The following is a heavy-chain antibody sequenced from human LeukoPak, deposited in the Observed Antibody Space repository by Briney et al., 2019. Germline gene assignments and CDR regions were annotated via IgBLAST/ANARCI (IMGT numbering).Heavy chain of an antibody. V-gene: IGHV3-23*01. Sequence: GGSLRLSCAASGFTFSRCGMTWVRQAPGKGLEWVSSISGSDDGTYYADSVKGRFTISRDNSKNTVYLQMNSLSAEDTAIYYCAKRGPIYSATPGNYFDYWGQGTLVTVSS. CDR3: AKRGPIYSATPGNYFDY. J-gene: IGHJ4*02. CDR1: GFTFSRCG. D-gene: IGHD3-10*01. CDR2: ISGSDDGT.